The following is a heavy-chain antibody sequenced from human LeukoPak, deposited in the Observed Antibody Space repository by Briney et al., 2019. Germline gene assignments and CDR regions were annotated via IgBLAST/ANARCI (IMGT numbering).Heavy chain of an antibody. Sequence: GGSLRLSCAASGFAFSSYSMNWVRQAPGTGLEWVSSISSSSYIHYADSVKGRFTISRDNAKNSLYLQMNSLRAEDTAVYSCARAHYYDSSGSTDAFDIWGQGTMVTVSS. CDR2: ISSSSYI. CDR1: GFAFSSYS. V-gene: IGHV3-21*01. D-gene: IGHD3-22*01. CDR3: ARAHYYDSSGSTDAFDI. J-gene: IGHJ3*02.